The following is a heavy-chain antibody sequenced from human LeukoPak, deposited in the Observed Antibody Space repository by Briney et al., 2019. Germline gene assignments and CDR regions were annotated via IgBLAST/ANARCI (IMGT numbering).Heavy chain of an antibody. CDR3: AKSSPVVVVAATYFDY. D-gene: IGHD2-15*01. CDR2: IYYSGST. Sequence: SETLSLTCTVSGGSISSSSYYWGWIRQPPGKGLEWIGSIYYSGSTHYNPSLKSRVIISVDTSKNQFSLKLSSVPAADTAVYYCAKSSPVVVVAATYFDYWGQGTLVTVSS. V-gene: IGHV4-39*01. CDR1: GGSISSSSYY. J-gene: IGHJ4*02.